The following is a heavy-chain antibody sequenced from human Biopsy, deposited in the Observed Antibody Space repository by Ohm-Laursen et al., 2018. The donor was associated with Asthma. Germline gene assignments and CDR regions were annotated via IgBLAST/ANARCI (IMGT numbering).Heavy chain of an antibody. J-gene: IGHJ4*02. CDR2: MYHSGSP. V-gene: IGHV4-39*01. CDR3: VRHQYSSSWSTFDY. D-gene: IGHD3-22*01. Sequence: SDTLSLTCTVSGGSITSSSYYWGWIRQPPGKGMEWIGSMYHSGSPYYHPSLKGRSTISGDTSKNQLSLKMSSVTAADTAVYFCVRHQYSSSWSTFDYWGQGALVTVSS. CDR1: GGSITSSSYY.